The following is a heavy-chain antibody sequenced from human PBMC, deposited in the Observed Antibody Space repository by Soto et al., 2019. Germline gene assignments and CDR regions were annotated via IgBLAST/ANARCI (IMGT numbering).Heavy chain of an antibody. Sequence: GGSLRLSCAASAFTFLNYWMSWVLQAPWKGLECVAKIKEDGSEKYYVDSVKGRFTISRDNAKNSVYLQMNSLTAEDTAVYYCARASSSTSGAIDYWGQGTLVTVSS. J-gene: IGHJ4*02. CDR3: ARASSSTSGAIDY. D-gene: IGHD2-2*01. CDR1: AFTFLNYW. CDR2: IKEDGSEK. V-gene: IGHV3-7*04.